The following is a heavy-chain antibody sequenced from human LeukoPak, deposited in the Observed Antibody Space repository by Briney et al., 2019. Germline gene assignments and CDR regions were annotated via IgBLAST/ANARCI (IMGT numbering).Heavy chain of an antibody. J-gene: IGHJ1*01. D-gene: IGHD4-11*01. Sequence: GGSLRLSCAGSGFTFSNSWMGWVRQAPGKGPEWVANVQHIGGETYYVDSVKGRFTRDNAKNSVYLQMNSLGADDTAVYYCATYSILNAREFRYWGQGTLVTVTS. CDR3: ATYSILNAREFRY. CDR1: GFTFSNSW. CDR2: VQHIGGET. V-gene: IGHV3-7*01.